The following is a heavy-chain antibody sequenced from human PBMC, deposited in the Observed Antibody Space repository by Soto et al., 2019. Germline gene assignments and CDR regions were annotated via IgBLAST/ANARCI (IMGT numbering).Heavy chain of an antibody. V-gene: IGHV3-30-3*01. CDR3: ARLRFPYMTTGNWFDP. Sequence: LRLSCAASGFTFSSYAMHWVRQAPGKGLEWVAVISYDGSNKYYADSVKGRFTISRDNSKNTLYLQMNSLRAEDTAVYYCARLRFPYMTTGNWFDPWGQGTLVTVSS. CDR1: GFTFSSYA. J-gene: IGHJ5*02. D-gene: IGHD4-17*01. CDR2: ISYDGSNK.